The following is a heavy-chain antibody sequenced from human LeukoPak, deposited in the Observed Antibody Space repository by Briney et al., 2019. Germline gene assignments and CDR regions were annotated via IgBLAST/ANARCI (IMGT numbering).Heavy chain of an antibody. CDR2: ISWNSGSI. CDR1: GFTFDDYA. V-gene: IGHV3-9*01. CDR3: AKSQPLLWFGEPFYY. D-gene: IGHD3-10*01. Sequence: GRSLRLSCAASGFTFDDYAMHWVRQAPGKGLEWVSGISWNSGSIGYADSVKGRFTTSRDNAKNSLYLQMNSLRAEDTALYYCAKSQPLLWFGEPFYYWGQGTLVTVSS. J-gene: IGHJ4*02.